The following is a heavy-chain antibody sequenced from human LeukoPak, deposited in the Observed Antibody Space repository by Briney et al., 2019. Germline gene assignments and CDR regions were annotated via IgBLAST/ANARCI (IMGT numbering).Heavy chain of an antibody. CDR2: IYTSGST. V-gene: IGHV4-4*07. CDR1: GASISSYY. Sequence: SETLSLTCTVSGASISSYYWSWIRQPAGKGLEWIGRIYTSGSTNYNPSLKSRVTMSVDTSKNQFSLKLSSVTAADSAVYYCARDYYDSSGYPNDAFDIWGQGTMVTVSS. J-gene: IGHJ3*02. D-gene: IGHD3-22*01. CDR3: ARDYYDSSGYPNDAFDI.